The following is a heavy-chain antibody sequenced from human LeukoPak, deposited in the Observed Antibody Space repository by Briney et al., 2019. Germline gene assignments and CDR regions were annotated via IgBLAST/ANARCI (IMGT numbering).Heavy chain of an antibody. Sequence: ETLSLTCTVSGGSISSYYWSWIRQPPGKGLEWVGRIKSKKDGEITDYAAPVKGRFTISRDDSKDTLYLQMNSLKTEDTAVYYCSTGGGVLRFLGGQGTLVTVSS. D-gene: IGHD3-3*01. CDR2: IKSKKDGEIT. V-gene: IGHV3-15*01. CDR3: STGGGVLRFL. CDR1: GGSISSYY. J-gene: IGHJ4*02.